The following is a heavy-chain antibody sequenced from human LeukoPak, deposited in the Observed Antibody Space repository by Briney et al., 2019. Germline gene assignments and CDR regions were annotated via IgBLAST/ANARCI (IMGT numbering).Heavy chain of an antibody. CDR2: IYYTGTT. Sequence: PSETLSLTCTVSGGSISSYYWSWIRQPPGKGLEWIGCIYYTGTTNYNPSLKSRVTISVDTSKNQFSLKLNSVTAADTAVYYCARFGSLREPILDYWGQGTLVTVSS. CDR1: GGSISSYY. V-gene: IGHV4-59*01. D-gene: IGHD3-16*01. J-gene: IGHJ4*02. CDR3: ARFGSLREPILDY.